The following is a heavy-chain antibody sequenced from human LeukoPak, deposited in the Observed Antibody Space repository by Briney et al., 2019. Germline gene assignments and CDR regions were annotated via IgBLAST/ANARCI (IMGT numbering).Heavy chain of an antibody. Sequence: ASMKVSCKASGYTFTDYFLHWVRRAPGQEFELMGWINPNSGATHYIQSFQGRVNMTRDTSLSIAYLQLNSLTSDDTAMYYCARAQYLTAPAGTFANSWGQGTLVTVSS. CDR2: INPNSGAT. V-gene: IGHV1-2*02. CDR1: GYTFTDYF. J-gene: IGHJ4*02. CDR3: ARAQYLTAPAGTFANS. D-gene: IGHD6-13*01.